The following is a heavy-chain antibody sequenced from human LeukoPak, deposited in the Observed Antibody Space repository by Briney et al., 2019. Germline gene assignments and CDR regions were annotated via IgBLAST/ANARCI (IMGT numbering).Heavy chain of an antibody. J-gene: IGHJ4*02. Sequence: SCKASGYTFTGYYMHWVRQAPGKGLEWVAVISYDGSNKYYADSVKGRFTISRDNSKNTLYLQMNSLRAEDTAVYYCAKDSRDGYNDYWGQGTLVTVSS. CDR3: AKDSRDGYNDY. D-gene: IGHD5-24*01. CDR1: GYTFTGYY. CDR2: ISYDGSNK. V-gene: IGHV3-30*18.